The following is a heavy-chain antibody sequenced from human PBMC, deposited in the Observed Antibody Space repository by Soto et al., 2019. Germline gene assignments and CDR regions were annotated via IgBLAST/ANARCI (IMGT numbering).Heavy chain of an antibody. CDR3: ARGSPGPVDH. CDR1: GYTFTNFH. Sequence: QVQLVQSGAEVRKPGASVKVSCKASGYTFTNFHFNWVRQATGQGLEWIGWIDPYSGDTGYAQNFQGRVTMTRDTSINTAYKEMTSLTSDDTAVYYCARGSPGPVDHWGQGTPVTVSS. V-gene: IGHV1-8*02. D-gene: IGHD3-10*01. J-gene: IGHJ4*02. CDR2: IDPYSGDT.